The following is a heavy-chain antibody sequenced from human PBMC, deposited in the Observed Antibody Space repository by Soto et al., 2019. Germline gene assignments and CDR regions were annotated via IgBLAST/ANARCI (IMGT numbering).Heavy chain of an antibody. J-gene: IGHJ4*02. V-gene: IGHV3-30-3*01. CDR1: GFTFSSYA. D-gene: IGHD6-19*01. CDR3: ARGAVLPDS. CDR2: ISYDGSNK. Sequence: GGSLRLSCAASGFTFSSYAMHWVRQAPGKGLEWVAVISYDGSNKYYADSVKGRFTISRDNSKNTLYLQMNSLRAEDTAVYYCARGAVLPDSWGQGTLVTVSS.